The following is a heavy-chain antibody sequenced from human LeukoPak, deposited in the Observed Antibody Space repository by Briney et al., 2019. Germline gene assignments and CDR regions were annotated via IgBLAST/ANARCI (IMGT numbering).Heavy chain of an antibody. Sequence: SETLSLTCAVYGGSSSDYFWSWIRQPPGKGLEWIGYIYYSGSTNYNPSLKSRVTISVDTSKNQFSLKLSSVTAADTAVYYCARGARGLYYYYYYYMDVWGKGTTVTVSS. CDR1: GGSSSDYF. D-gene: IGHD3-16*01. CDR3: ARGARGLYYYYYYYMDV. CDR2: IYYSGST. J-gene: IGHJ6*03. V-gene: IGHV4-59*01.